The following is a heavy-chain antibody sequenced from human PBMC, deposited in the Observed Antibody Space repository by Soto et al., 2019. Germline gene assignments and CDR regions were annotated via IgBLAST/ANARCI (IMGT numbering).Heavy chain of an antibody. CDR3: AKSGSGTFDS. V-gene: IGHV3-23*01. J-gene: IGHJ4*02. D-gene: IGHD1-1*01. CDR1: GFAFSIYD. Sequence: VQVLESGGGLVQPGESLRLSCAASGFAFSIYDMSWVRQAPGKGLEWVSAISGSGDNTHYADSVKGRFIISRDNSKNTLFLQMDSLRAEDTAVYFCAKSGSGTFDSWGQGALVTVSS. CDR2: ISGSGDNT.